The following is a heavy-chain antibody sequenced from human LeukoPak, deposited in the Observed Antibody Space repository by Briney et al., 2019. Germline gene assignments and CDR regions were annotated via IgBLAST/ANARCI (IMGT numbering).Heavy chain of an antibody. CDR2: ISGNGGNT. Sequence: QSGGSLRLSCAASGFTFSSYGMSWVRQAPGKGLEWVSAISGNGGNTYYADSVKGRFTISRDNSKNTLYLQMNSLRAEDTAVYYCAKDLPPGHYWGQGTLVTVSS. V-gene: IGHV3-23*01. CDR3: AKDLPPGHY. CDR1: GFTFSSYG. J-gene: IGHJ4*02.